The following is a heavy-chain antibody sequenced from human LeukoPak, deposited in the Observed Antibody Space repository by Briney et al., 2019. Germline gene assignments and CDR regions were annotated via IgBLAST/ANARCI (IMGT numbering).Heavy chain of an antibody. CDR1: GYTFTSYD. J-gene: IGHJ6*02. D-gene: IGHD3-10*01. V-gene: IGHV1-8*01. CDR2: INPNSGNT. CDR3: ARSGLPMVRGVIIKSYYYYGMDV. Sequence: ASVKVSCKASGYTFTSYDINWVRQATGQGLEWMGWINPNSGNTDYAHNFQGRVTMTRNTSISTAYMELSSLRSEDTAVYYCARSGLPMVRGVIIKSYYYYGMDVWGQGTTVTVSS.